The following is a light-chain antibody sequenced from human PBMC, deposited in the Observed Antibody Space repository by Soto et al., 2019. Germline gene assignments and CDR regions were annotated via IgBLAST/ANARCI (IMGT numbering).Light chain of an antibody. CDR3: QQYNSYSGT. V-gene: IGKV1-5*01. CDR1: QSISSW. CDR2: DAS. J-gene: IGKJ1*01. Sequence: DIQMTQSPSTLSASVGDRVTITCRASQSISSWLAWYQQKPGKAPKLLIYDASSLESGVPSRFSGSGSGTEFTRTISSLQPDDFATEYCQQYNSYSGTFGQGTKVEIK.